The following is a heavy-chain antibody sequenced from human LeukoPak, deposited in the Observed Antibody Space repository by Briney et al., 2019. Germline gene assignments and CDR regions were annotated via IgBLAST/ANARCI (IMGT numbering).Heavy chain of an antibody. Sequence: GASVKVSCKASGYTFTSYFMHWVRQAPGQGLEWMGTINPNDGSTFYTQNFQGRVTMTRDTSTSTFYMELSSLRSEDTAVYYCAEGNWFDPWGQGTLVTVSS. J-gene: IGHJ5*02. CDR3: AEGNWFDP. V-gene: IGHV1-46*01. CDR1: GYTFTSYF. CDR2: INPNDGST.